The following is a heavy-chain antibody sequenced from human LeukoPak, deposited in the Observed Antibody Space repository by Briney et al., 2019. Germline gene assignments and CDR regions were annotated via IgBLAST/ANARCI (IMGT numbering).Heavy chain of an antibody. CDR3: ARDCGYYDSSGSKRSDAFDI. D-gene: IGHD3-22*01. J-gene: IGHJ3*02. Sequence: PSETLSLTCTVSGGSISSYYWSWIRQPPGKGLEWIGYIYYSGSTNYNPSLKTRITISVDTSKNQSSLKLSSVTAADTAVYYCARDCGYYDSSGSKRSDAFDIWGQGTMVTVSS. V-gene: IGHV4-59*01. CDR1: GGSISSYY. CDR2: IYYSGST.